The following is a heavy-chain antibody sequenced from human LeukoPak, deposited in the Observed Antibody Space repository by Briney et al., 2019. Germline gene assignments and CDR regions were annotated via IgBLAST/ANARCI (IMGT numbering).Heavy chain of an antibody. J-gene: IGHJ4*02. CDR1: GFIFSSDW. Sequence: PGGSLRLSCVASGFIFSSDWMHWVRHTPGKGLEWVSRIDTDGRGTSYAGSVEGRFTISRDNAKNTVYLQLHSLRVDDTAVYYCVRDRXGDWHYFGYWGQGILVTVSS. D-gene: IGHD7-27*01. CDR2: IDTDGRGT. CDR3: VRDRXGDWHYFGY. V-gene: IGHV3-74*01.